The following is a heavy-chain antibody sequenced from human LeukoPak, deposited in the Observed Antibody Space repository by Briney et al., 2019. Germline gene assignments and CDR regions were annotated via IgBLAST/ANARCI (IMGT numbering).Heavy chain of an antibody. CDR2: ISSSGSTI. Sequence: GGSLGLSCAASGFTFSSCEMNWVRQAPGKGLEWVSYISSSGSTIYYADSVKGRFTISRDNSKNTLYLQMNSLRAEDTAVYYCAKIWGRVRGDNYWGQGTLVTVSS. CDR1: GFTFSSCE. J-gene: IGHJ4*02. CDR3: AKIWGRVRGDNY. V-gene: IGHV3-48*03. D-gene: IGHD3-10*01.